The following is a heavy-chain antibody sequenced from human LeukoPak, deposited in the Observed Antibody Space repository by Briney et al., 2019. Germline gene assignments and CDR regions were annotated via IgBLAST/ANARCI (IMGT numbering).Heavy chain of an antibody. Sequence: GGPLRLSCAASGFTFSNAWMSWVRQAPGKGLEWVGRIKSKTDGGTTDYAAPMKGRFTISRDDSKNTLYLQINSLKTEDTAVYYCTTTMVRGVINAFDIWGQGTMVTVSS. V-gene: IGHV3-15*01. J-gene: IGHJ3*02. CDR1: GFTFSNAW. D-gene: IGHD3-10*01. CDR2: IKSKTDGGTT. CDR3: TTTMVRGVINAFDI.